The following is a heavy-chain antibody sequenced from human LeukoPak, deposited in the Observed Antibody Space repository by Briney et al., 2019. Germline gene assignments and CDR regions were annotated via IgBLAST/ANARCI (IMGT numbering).Heavy chain of an antibody. V-gene: IGHV3-30*02. CDR3: AKDSQPYDVWGSYRRTAYYFDY. CDR2: IRYDGSNK. CDR1: GFTFSSYG. Sequence: TGGSLRLSCAASGFTFSSYGMHWVRQAPGKGLEWVAFIRYDGSNKYYADSVKGRFTISRDNSKNTLYLQMNSLRAEDTAVYYCAKDSQPYDVWGSYRRTAYYFDYWGQGTLVTVSS. J-gene: IGHJ4*02. D-gene: IGHD3-16*02.